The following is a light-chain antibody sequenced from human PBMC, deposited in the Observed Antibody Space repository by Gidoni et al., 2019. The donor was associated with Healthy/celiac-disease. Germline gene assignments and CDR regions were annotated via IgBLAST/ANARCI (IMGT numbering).Light chain of an antibody. CDR3: QQSYSTPRT. V-gene: IGKV1-39*01. CDR1: QSISSY. Sequence: ILLTQSPSSLSASVGDRVTITCRASQSISSYLNWYQQKPGKAPKLLIYAASSLQSGVPSRFSGSGSGTDFTLTISSLQPEDFATYYCQQSYSTPRTFGQGTKVEIK. J-gene: IGKJ1*01. CDR2: AAS.